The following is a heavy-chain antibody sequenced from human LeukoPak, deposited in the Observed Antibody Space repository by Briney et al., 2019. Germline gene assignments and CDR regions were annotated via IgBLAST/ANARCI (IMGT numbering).Heavy chain of an antibody. V-gene: IGHV1-46*01. CDR3: ARDQSGEWELLSGWWFDP. D-gene: IGHD1-26*01. CDR1: GYSFSTHW. J-gene: IGHJ5*02. CDR2: INPSGGFT. Sequence: ASVKVSCKASGYSFSTHWMHWVRQAHGQGLEWMGIINPSGGFTSYAQKLQGRVTVTRDMSTSTVYMELSNLRSEDTAVYYCARDQSGEWELLSGWWFDPWGQGTLVTVSS.